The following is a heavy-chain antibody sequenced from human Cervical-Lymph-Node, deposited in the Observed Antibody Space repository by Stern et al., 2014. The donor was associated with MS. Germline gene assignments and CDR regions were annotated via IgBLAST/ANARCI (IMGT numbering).Heavy chain of an antibody. V-gene: IGHV1-46*01. J-gene: IGHJ6*02. Sequence: QMQLVQSGAEGKKPGASVKVSCKESGYTFTSYYMHWVRQAPGQGLEWMGMINPSGGSTSYAQKFQGRVTMTRDTSTTTVYMELRSLRSEDTAVYYCAREVAGHRLGMMDVWGQGTTVTVSS. CDR2: INPSGGST. CDR3: AREVAGHRLGMMDV. D-gene: IGHD6-19*01. CDR1: GYTFTSYY.